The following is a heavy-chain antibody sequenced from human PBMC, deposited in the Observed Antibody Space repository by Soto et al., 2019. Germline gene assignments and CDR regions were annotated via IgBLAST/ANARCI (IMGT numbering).Heavy chain of an antibody. V-gene: IGHV3-74*01. J-gene: IGHJ4*02. CDR3: ARETYSFNDY. CDR2: INPDGGST. Sequence: GGSLRLSCAASGFTFSGYWMHWVRQAPGEGLVWVSRINPDGGSTNYADSVKGRFTISRDNAKNTLFLQMNGLRAEDTAVYYCARETYSFNDYWGRGTLVTVSS. CDR1: GFTFSGYW. D-gene: IGHD4-4*01.